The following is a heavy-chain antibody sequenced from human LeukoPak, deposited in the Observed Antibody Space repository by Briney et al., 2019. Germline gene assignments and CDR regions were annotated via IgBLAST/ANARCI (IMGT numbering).Heavy chain of an antibody. Sequence: SQTLSLTCAISGDSVSSNSAAWNWIRQSPSRGLEWLGRTYYRSKWYNDYAVSVKSRITINPDTSKNQFSLQLNSVTPEDTAVYYCARESGGPGYDILTGYYTPRYYHGMDVWGQGTTVTVSS. CDR3: ARESGGPGYDILTGYYTPRYYHGMDV. J-gene: IGHJ6*02. D-gene: IGHD3-9*01. CDR1: GDSVSSNSAA. V-gene: IGHV6-1*01. CDR2: TYYRSKWYN.